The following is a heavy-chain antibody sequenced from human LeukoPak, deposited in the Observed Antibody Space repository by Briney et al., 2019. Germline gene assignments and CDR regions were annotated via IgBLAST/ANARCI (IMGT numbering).Heavy chain of an antibody. CDR3: ARDRTSSSWRPDSFDI. J-gene: IGHJ3*02. CDR2: ISGGGTTI. D-gene: IGHD6-13*01. V-gene: IGHV3-11*01. CDR1: GFTFSDYY. Sequence: PGGSLRLSCAASGFTFSDYYMSWIRQAPGKGLEWVSYISGGGTTIYYADSVKGRFTISRDNAENSLYLQMNSLRAEDTAVYYCARDRTSSSWRPDSFDIWGQGTMVTVSP.